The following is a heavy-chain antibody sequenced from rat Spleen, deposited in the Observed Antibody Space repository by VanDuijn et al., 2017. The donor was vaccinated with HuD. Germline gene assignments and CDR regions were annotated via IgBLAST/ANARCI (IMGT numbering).Heavy chain of an antibody. Sequence: EVQLVESGGGQVQPGRSLKLSCGASGFTFNNYWMTWIRQAPGKGLEWVASITNAAGKVYYRDSVKGRFTLSRDNAKSTLYLQMDSLTSEDTATYYCATDTFYDGTYYPGGFDYWGQGVMVTVSS. CDR2: ITNAAGKV. CDR1: GFTFNNYW. J-gene: IGHJ2*01. D-gene: IGHD1-12*02. V-gene: IGHV5-31*01. CDR3: ATDTFYDGTYYPGGFDY.